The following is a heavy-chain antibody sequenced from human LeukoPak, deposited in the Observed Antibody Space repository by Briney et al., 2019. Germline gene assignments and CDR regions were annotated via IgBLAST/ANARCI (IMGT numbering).Heavy chain of an antibody. D-gene: IGHD6-13*01. CDR1: GGTFSSYA. V-gene: IGHV1-69*05. CDR3: ARDPSLSLSPIAARLDWFDP. J-gene: IGHJ5*02. CDR2: IIPIFGTA. Sequence: ASVKVSCKASGGTFSSYAISWVRQAPGQGLEWMGGIIPIFGTANYAQKFQGRVTITTDESTSTAYMELSSLRSEDTAVYYCARDPSLSLSPIAARLDWFDPWGQGTLVTVSS.